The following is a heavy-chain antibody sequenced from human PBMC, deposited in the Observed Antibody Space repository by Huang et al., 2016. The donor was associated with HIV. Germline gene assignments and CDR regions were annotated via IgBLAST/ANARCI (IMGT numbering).Heavy chain of an antibody. Sequence: QVQLVQSGAEVKNPGASVRVSCKASGYTFTDSNIHWVRQAPGQGLEWMGWINPKRGGTSDAQRFQGRSTMTRDTTSSTGHMDRRRIQSDDTAVYFCARDWSFGSSTSPADWGQGTLVTVSS. J-gene: IGHJ4*02. V-gene: IGHV1-2*02. CDR2: INPKRGGT. CDR3: ARDWSFGSSTSPAD. CDR1: GYTFTDSN. D-gene: IGHD6-6*01.